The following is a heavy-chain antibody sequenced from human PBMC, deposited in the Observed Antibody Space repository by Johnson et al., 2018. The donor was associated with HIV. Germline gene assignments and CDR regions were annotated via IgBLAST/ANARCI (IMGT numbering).Heavy chain of an antibody. CDR3: AREYSSLSQGAFDI. J-gene: IGHJ3*02. CDR1: GFTVSSYA. D-gene: IGHD6-6*01. V-gene: IGHV3-30*04. CDR2: ISYDGTNK. Sequence: VQLVESGGGLVQPGGSLRLSCAASGFTVSSYAMHWVRQAPGKGLEWVAVISYDGTNKYYADSVKGRFTISRDNSKNTLYLQMNSLRAEDTAVYYCAREYSSLSQGAFDIWGQGTMVTVSS.